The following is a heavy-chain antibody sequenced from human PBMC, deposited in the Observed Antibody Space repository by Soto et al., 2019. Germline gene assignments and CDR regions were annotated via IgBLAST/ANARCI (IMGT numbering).Heavy chain of an antibody. Sequence: SETLSLTCTVSGGSIRSGGYYWSWVRQSPRRGLEWIGNIYYSGSTYYNPSLKSRLTISVDTSKNQFSLNLSSVTAADTAVYYCARDRLMATAGTARHYFGLDVWGQGTTVTV. J-gene: IGHJ6*02. CDR3: ARDRLMATAGTARHYFGLDV. V-gene: IGHV4-31*03. CDR1: GGSIRSGGYY. CDR2: IYYSGST. D-gene: IGHD5-18*01.